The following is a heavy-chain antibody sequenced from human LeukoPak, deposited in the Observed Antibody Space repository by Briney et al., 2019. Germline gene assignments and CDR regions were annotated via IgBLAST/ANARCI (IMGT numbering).Heavy chain of an antibody. Sequence: GASVKVSFKASGYTFTSYYMHWVRQAPGQGLEWMGWISAYNGNTNYAQKLQGRVTMTIDKTTSTAYMELRSLRSDDTAVYYCARDYSSSSGYFDYWGQGTLVTVSS. CDR2: ISAYNGNT. D-gene: IGHD6-6*01. CDR1: GYTFTSYY. J-gene: IGHJ4*02. V-gene: IGHV1-18*04. CDR3: ARDYSSSSGYFDY.